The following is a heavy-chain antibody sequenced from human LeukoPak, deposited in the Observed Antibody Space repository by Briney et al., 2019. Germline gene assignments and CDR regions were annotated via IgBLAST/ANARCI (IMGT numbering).Heavy chain of an antibody. CDR3: ARAEWSATTKFDY. V-gene: IGHV1-2*02. D-gene: IGHD3-3*01. J-gene: IGHJ4*02. CDR2: INPRSGGA. Sequence: ASVKVSCKASGYTFIDYYVHWVRQAPGHGPEWMGWINPRSGGADYAQNFQGRVSMTRDTSITTAYMEVSRLRSDDTAVYYCARAEWSATTKFDYWGQGTLVTVSS. CDR1: GYTFIDYY.